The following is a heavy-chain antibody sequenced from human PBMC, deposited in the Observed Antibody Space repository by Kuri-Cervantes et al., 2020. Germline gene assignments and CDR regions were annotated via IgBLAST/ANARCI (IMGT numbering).Heavy chain of an antibody. Sequence: SETLSLTCTVSGGSISSSSYYWGWIRQPPGKGLEWIGSIYYSGSTDYNPSLKSRVTISGDTSKNQLSLKLSSVTAADTAVYYCARAATTSWEVNSWGQGTLVTVSS. CDR2: IYYSGST. CDR3: ARAATTSWEVNS. V-gene: IGHV4-39*07. D-gene: IGHD2-2*01. J-gene: IGHJ4*02. CDR1: GGSISSSSYY.